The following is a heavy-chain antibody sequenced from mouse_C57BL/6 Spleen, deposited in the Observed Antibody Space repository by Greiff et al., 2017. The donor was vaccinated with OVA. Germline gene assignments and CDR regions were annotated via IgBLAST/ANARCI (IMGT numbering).Heavy chain of an antibody. D-gene: IGHD2-5*01. CDR2: IRLKSDNYAT. J-gene: IGHJ1*03. V-gene: IGHV6-3*01. CDR1: GFTFSNYW. CDR3: TDSNYRYFDV. Sequence: EVKLMESGGGLVQPGGSMKLSCVASGFTFSNYWMNWVRQSPEKGLEWVAQIRLKSDNYATHYAESVKGRFTISRDDSKSSVYLQMNNLRAEDTGIYYCTDSNYRYFDVWGTGTTVTVSS.